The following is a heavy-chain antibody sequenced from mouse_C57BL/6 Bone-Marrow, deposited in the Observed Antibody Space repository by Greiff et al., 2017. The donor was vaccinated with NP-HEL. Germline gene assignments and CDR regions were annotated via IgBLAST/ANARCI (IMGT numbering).Heavy chain of an antibody. CDR3: ASRGFAY. J-gene: IGHJ3*01. V-gene: IGHV1-66*01. CDR2: IYPGSGNT. Sequence: ESGPELVKPGASVKISCKASGYSFTSYYIHWVQQRPGQGLEWIGCIYPGSGNTKYNEKFKGKATLTVDTSSSTAYMQLSSLTSEDSAVYYGASRGFAYWGQGTMVTVSA. CDR1: GYSFTSYY.